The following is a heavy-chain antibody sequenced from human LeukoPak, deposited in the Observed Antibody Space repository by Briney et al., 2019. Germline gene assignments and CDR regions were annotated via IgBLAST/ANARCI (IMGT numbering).Heavy chain of an antibody. CDR1: GFTFGDYA. D-gene: IGHD1-20*01. J-gene: IGHJ4*02. CDR2: IRNKAYGGTA. Sequence: RSLRLSCTASGFTFGDYAMSWVRKAPGKGLDWVGFIRNKAYGGTAEYAASVKGRFTISRDDSKSIAYLQMNSLKTEDTAVYYCARGIIGLRGFDYWGQGTLVTVSS. CDR3: ARGIIGLRGFDY. V-gene: IGHV3-49*04.